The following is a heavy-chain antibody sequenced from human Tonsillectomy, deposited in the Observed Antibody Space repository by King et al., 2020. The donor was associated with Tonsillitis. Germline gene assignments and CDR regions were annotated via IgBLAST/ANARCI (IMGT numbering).Heavy chain of an antibody. V-gene: IGHV4-39*01. D-gene: IGHD3-3*01. CDR2: IYYSGST. CDR1: GGSISNSSYS. Sequence: QLQESGPGLVKPSETLSLTCTVSGGSISNSSYSWGWIRQPPGKGLEWIGNIYYSGSTYYNPSLKSRVTISVDTSKNQFSLKLSSVTAADTAVYYCARLTSDFWSGYNYYYYMDVWGKGTTVTVSS. CDR3: ARLTSDFWSGYNYYYYMDV. J-gene: IGHJ6*03.